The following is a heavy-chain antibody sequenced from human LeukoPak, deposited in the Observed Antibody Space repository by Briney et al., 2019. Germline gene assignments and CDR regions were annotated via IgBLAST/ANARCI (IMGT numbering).Heavy chain of an antibody. CDR1: GFTFSGYW. V-gene: IGHV3-7*02. J-gene: IGHJ4*02. Sequence: GGSLRLSCAASGFTFSGYWRSWVRQAPGKGLEWVANIKQDGSEKYYVDSVKGRFTISRDNAKNSLFLQMNSLRAEDTAVYYCAKAALRYQLLSSLDYWGQGTLVTVSS. CDR3: AKAALRYQLLSSLDY. CDR2: IKQDGSEK. D-gene: IGHD2-2*01.